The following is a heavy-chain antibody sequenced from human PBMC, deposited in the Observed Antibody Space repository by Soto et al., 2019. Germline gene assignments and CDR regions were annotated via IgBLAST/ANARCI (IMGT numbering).Heavy chain of an antibody. D-gene: IGHD4-17*01. Sequence: ASVTVSCKASGGAFSSYAISWVRQAPGQGLEWMGGIIPILGIANYEQKFQGRVTITAEKSTSTACLELRSLRSEDTSGYHCARGDDYGGNFDYWGQGTLVTVSS. CDR2: IIPILGIA. CDR1: GGAFSSYA. V-gene: IGHV1-69*10. J-gene: IGHJ4*02. CDR3: ARGDDYGGNFDY.